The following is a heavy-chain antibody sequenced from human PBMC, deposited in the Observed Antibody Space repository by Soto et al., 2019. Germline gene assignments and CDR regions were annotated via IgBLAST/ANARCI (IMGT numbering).Heavy chain of an antibody. V-gene: IGHV2-5*02. CDR1: GFSLNTNRVS. D-gene: IGHD6-19*01. CDR3: ARSGSGWYSWWFDS. CDR2: IHWDDDK. Sequence: QITLKESGPTLVKPTQTLTLTCTFSGFSLNTNRVSMGWIRQPPGKALEWIALIHWDDDKRYSPSLRSRLTITKDTSKKQVVLTMTNVDPMDTATYYCARSGSGWYSWWFDSWGQGILVTVSS. J-gene: IGHJ5*01.